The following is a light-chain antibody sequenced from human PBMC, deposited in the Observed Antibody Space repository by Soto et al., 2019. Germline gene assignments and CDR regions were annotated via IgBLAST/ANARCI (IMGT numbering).Light chain of an antibody. Sequence: DIQMTQSPSSLSASVGDRVTITCRASQTITNYLNWYQQRPGKAPKLLIFNASSLQRGVPSRFSGGGFGTEFTLTISSLQPEDFATYYCQQSFTSLGAFGQGTRLESK. CDR2: NAS. J-gene: IGKJ5*01. CDR3: QQSFTSLGA. V-gene: IGKV1-39*01. CDR1: QTITNY.